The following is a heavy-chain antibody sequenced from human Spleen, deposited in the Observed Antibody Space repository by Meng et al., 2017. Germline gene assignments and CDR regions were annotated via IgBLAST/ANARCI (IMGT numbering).Heavy chain of an antibody. J-gene: IGHJ4*02. CDR2: ISAYNGNT. CDR3: ARDQSGGIVGATTFDY. Sequence: QVQLVQAGAEVKKPGASVKVYCKASGYTFTSYGISWVRQAPGQGLEWMGWISAYNGNTNYAQKLQGRVTMTTDTSTSTAYMELRSLRSDDTAVYYCARDQSGGIVGATTFDYWGQGTLVTVSS. CDR1: GYTFTSYG. D-gene: IGHD1-26*01. V-gene: IGHV1-18*01.